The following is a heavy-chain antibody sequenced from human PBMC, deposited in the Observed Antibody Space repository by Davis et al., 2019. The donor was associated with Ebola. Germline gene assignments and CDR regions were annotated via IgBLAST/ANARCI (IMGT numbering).Heavy chain of an antibody. CDR1: GFTFDTYG. V-gene: IGHV3-30*02. CDR3: AKLELSGY. Sequence: GESLKISCAASGFTFDTYGMHWVRQAPGKGLEWVAFIRYDGSNKYYADSVKGRFTISRDNSKNTLYLQMNSLRAEDTAVYYCAKLELSGYWGQGTLVTVSS. CDR2: IRYDGSNK. D-gene: IGHD1-7*01. J-gene: IGHJ4*02.